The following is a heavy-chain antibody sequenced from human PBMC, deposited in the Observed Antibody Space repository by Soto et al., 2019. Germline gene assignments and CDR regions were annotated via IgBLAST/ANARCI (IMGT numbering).Heavy chain of an antibody. CDR1: VCNFSSYT. CDR2: ISRSSCYI. Sequence: GCSLRLFCAASVCNFSSYTMNLVRQAPGKWLEWVSCISRSSCYIYYIDSVKGRFIISRDNAKESLYLHMDSLRAEDTAVYYCASLSRFALDYWGQGSLVTVSS. V-gene: IGHV3-21*01. J-gene: IGHJ4*01. CDR3: ASLSRFALDY. D-gene: IGHD3-10*01.